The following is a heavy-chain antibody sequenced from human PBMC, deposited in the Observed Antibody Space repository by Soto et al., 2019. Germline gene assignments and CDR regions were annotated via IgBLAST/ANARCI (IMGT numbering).Heavy chain of an antibody. V-gene: IGHV1-69*01. CDR3: ARGGYCSGGSCFSNWFDP. Sequence: QVQLVQSGAEVKKPGSSVKVSCKASGGTFSSYAISWVRQAPGQGLEWMGGIIPIFGTANYAQKFQGRVMITADESTSTAYMELSSLRSEDTAVYYCARGGYCSGGSCFSNWFDPWGQGTLVTVSS. CDR2: IIPIFGTA. CDR1: GGTFSSYA. D-gene: IGHD2-15*01. J-gene: IGHJ5*02.